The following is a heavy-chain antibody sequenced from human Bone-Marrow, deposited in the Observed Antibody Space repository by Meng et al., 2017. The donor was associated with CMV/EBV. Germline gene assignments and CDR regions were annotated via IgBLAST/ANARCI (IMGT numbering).Heavy chain of an antibody. CDR1: GFTFSSYS. CDR2: ISSSSSTI. J-gene: IGHJ4*02. D-gene: IGHD1-1*01. CDR3: ASELAKGY. Sequence: GESLKISCAASGFTFSSYSMNWVRQAPGKGLQWVSYISSSSSTIYFADSVKGRFTISRDNAKNTLDLQMNSLRVEDTAVYYCASELAKGYWARGTLVTVSS. V-gene: IGHV3-48*04.